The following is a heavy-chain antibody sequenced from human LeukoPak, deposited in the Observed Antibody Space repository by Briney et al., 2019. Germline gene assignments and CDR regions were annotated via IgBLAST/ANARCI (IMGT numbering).Heavy chain of an antibody. D-gene: IGHD2-2*01. V-gene: IGHV1-69*06. Sequence: ASVKVSCTASGGTFSSYAISWVRQAPGQGLEWMGGIIPIFGTANYAQKFQGRVTITADKSTSTAYMELSSLRSEDTAVYYCASRYCSSTSCYPHNYYYYYYMDVWGKGTTVTVSS. CDR1: GGTFSSYA. J-gene: IGHJ6*03. CDR2: IIPIFGTA. CDR3: ASRYCSSTSCYPHNYYYYYYMDV.